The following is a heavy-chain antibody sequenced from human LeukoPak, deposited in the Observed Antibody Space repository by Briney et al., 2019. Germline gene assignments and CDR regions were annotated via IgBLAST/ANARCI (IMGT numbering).Heavy chain of an antibody. V-gene: IGHV4-59*01. CDR2: IYYSGST. D-gene: IGHD2-2*03. Sequence: SETLSLTRTVSGGSISRYYWSWIRQPPGKGLEWIGYIYYSGSTNYNPSLKSRVTISVDTSKSQFSLKLSSVTAADTAVYYCARAPSNSGYNWFDPWGQGTLVTVSS. CDR1: GGSISRYY. J-gene: IGHJ5*02. CDR3: ARAPSNSGYNWFDP.